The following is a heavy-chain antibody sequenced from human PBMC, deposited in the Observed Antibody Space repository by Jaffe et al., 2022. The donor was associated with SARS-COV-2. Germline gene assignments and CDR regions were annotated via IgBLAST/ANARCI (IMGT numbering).Heavy chain of an antibody. J-gene: IGHJ5*02. Sequence: QVQLQQWGAGLLKPSETLSLTCAVYGGSFSGYYWSWIRQPPGKGLEWIGEINHSGSTNYNPSLKSRVTISVDTSKNQFSLKLSSVTAADTAVYYCARGNVLLWSGWFDPWGQGTLVTVSS. CDR1: GGSFSGYY. V-gene: IGHV4-34*01. D-gene: IGHD3-10*01. CDR3: ARGNVLLWSGWFDP. CDR2: INHSGST.